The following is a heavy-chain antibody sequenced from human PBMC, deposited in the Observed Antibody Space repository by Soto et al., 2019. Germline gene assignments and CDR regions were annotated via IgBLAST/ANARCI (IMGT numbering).Heavy chain of an antibody. CDR1: GFTFSSYA. V-gene: IGHV3-23*01. CDR3: ARRNSGWYFDL. D-gene: IGHD4-4*01. CDR2: ISGSGDST. J-gene: IGHJ2*01. Sequence: EVQLLESGGGLVQPGGSLRLSCAASGFTFSSYAMNWVRQAPGKGLQWVSAISGSGDSTYYADSVKGRFTISRDNSKNTLYLQMNSLGAEDTAVYYCARRNSGWYFDLWGRGTLVTVSS.